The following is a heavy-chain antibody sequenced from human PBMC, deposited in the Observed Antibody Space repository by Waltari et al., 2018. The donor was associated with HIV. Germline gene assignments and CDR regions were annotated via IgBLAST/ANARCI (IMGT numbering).Heavy chain of an antibody. CDR2: IYTSGST. CDR1: GGSISSGSYY. Sequence: QVQLQESGPGLVKPSPTLSLTCTVPGGSISSGSYYWSWLRQPAGKGLEWIGRIYTSGSTNYNPSLKSRVTISVDTSKNQFSLKLSSVTAADTAVYYCARRGIQLWFYAFDIWGQGTMVTVSS. J-gene: IGHJ3*02. D-gene: IGHD5-18*01. V-gene: IGHV4-61*02. CDR3: ARRGIQLWFYAFDI.